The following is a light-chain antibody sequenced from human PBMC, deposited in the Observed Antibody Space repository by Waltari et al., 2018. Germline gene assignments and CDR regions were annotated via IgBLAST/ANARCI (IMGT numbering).Light chain of an antibody. CDR2: RVS. Sequence: EVVMTQSPLSLSVTLGQAASISCKASQSLVHSDGNTHLNWFHQRPGQSPRRLIYRVSNRDSGVPDRFSGSGSGTDFTLKINKVEAEDVGIYYCMQGTHWPYTFGQGTKLDIK. CDR1: QSLVHSDGNTH. CDR3: MQGTHWPYT. J-gene: IGKJ2*01. V-gene: IGKV2-30*02.